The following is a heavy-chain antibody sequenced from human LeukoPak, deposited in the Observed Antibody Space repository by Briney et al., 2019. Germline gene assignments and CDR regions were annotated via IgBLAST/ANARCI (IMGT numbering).Heavy chain of an antibody. D-gene: IGHD3-10*01. J-gene: IGHJ4*02. V-gene: IGHV1-2*02. CDR2: INPNSGGT. Sequence: ASVKVSCKASGYTFTGYYMHWVRQAPGQGLEWMGWINPNSGGTNYAQKFQGRVTMTRDMSTSTVYMELSSLRSEDTAVYYCARAFITMVRGVFDYWGQGTLVTVSS. CDR1: GYTFTGYY. CDR3: ARAFITMVRGVFDY.